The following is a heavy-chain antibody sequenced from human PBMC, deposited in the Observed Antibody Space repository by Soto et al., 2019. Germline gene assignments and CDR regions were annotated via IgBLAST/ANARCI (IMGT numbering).Heavy chain of an antibody. CDR1: GFTCSSYG. CDR2: ISYDGSNK. Sequence: WWSLRLSCAASGFTCSSYGMHWFRQAPGKGLEWVAVISYDGSNKYYADSVKGRFTISRDNSKNTLYLQMNSLRAEDTAVYYCAKDRWIAVAAIGLYYYYGMDVWGQGTTVTVSS. V-gene: IGHV3-30*18. J-gene: IGHJ6*02. D-gene: IGHD6-19*01. CDR3: AKDRWIAVAAIGLYYYYGMDV.